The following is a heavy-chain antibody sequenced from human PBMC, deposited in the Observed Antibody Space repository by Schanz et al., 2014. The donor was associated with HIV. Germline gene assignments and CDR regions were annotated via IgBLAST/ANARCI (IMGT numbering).Heavy chain of an antibody. J-gene: IGHJ4*02. Sequence: EVQLVESGGGLVKPGRSLRLSCTTSGFTFSDYPVSWLRQAPGKGLEWVSSISESGGRTYYADSVNGRFTISRDNSKNTLYLQMTTLRIDDTAVYYCAKAEYDSRGNSQSHFDYWGQGTLVTVSS. V-gene: IGHV3-23*04. CDR2: ISESGGRT. CDR3: AKAEYDSRGNSQSHFDY. D-gene: IGHD3-22*01. CDR1: GFTFSDYP.